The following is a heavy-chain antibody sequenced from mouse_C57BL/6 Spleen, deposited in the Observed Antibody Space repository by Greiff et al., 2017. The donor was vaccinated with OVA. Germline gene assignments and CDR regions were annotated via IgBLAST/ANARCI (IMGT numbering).Heavy chain of an antibody. J-gene: IGHJ2*01. D-gene: IGHD2-4*01. CDR2: ISSGSSTI. Sequence: DVKLQESGGGLVKPGGSLKLSCAASGFTFSDYGMHWVRQAPEKGLEWVAYISSGSSTIYYADTVKGRFTISRDNAKNTLFLQMTSLRSEDTAMYYCARRNYDYDDYWGQGTTLTVSS. CDR3: ARRNYDYDDY. CDR1: GFTFSDYG. V-gene: IGHV5-17*01.